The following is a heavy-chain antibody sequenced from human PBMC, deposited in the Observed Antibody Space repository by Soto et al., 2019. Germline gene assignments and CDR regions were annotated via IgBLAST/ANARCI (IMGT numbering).Heavy chain of an antibody. Sequence: QPGGSLRLSCAASGFTFSRYAMNWVRQAPGKGLEWVSAISDSGTSTYYADSVKGRFTISRDNSKNTLYLQMNSLRAEGTAVYYCAKGPQSYYYDSSGNNQDYWGQGTLVTVSS. CDR1: GFTFSRYA. CDR2: ISDSGTST. J-gene: IGHJ4*02. CDR3: AKGPQSYYYDSSGNNQDY. V-gene: IGHV3-23*01. D-gene: IGHD3-22*01.